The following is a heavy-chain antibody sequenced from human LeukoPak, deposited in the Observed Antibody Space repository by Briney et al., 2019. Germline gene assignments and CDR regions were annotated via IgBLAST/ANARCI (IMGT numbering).Heavy chain of an antibody. V-gene: IGHV3-23*01. J-gene: IGHJ4*02. CDR2: ISGSGGST. CDR3: ADGGPSSGVFDY. D-gene: IGHD6-19*01. CDR1: GFFFSSYA. Sequence: GGSLRLSCAASGFFFSSYAMSWVRQTPGKGLEWVSAISGSGGSTYYADSVKGRFTISRDNSKNTLYLQMNSLRAEDTAVYYCADGGPSSGVFDYWGQGTLVTVSS.